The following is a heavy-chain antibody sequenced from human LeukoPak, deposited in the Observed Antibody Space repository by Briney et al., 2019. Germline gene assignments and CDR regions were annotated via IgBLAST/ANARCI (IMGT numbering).Heavy chain of an antibody. J-gene: IGHJ4*02. D-gene: IGHD3-3*01. V-gene: IGHV3-30-3*01. CDR3: ARSLRFLEWLLPFDY. Sequence: PGGSLRLSCAASGFTFSSYAMHWVRQAPGKGLEWVAVISYDGSNKYYADSVKGRFTISRDNSKNTLYLQMNSLRAEDTAVYYCARSLRFLEWLLPFDYWGQGTLVTVSS. CDR1: GFTFSSYA. CDR2: ISYDGSNK.